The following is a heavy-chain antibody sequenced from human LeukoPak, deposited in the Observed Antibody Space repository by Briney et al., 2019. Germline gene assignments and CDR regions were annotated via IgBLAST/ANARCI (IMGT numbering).Heavy chain of an antibody. CDR1: GFTFSSYS. J-gene: IGHJ4*02. V-gene: IGHV3-21*01. CDR3: ARGGSQSSGWPYFDY. Sequence: PGGSLRLSCAASGFTFSSYSMNWVRQAPGKGLEWVSSISSSSSYIYYADSVKGRFTISRDNAKNSLYLQMNSLRAEDTAVYYCARGGSQSSGWPYFDYWGQGTLVTVSS. CDR2: ISSSSSYI. D-gene: IGHD6-19*01.